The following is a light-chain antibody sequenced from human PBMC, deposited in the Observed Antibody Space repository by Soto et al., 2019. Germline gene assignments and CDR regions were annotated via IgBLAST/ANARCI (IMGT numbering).Light chain of an antibody. CDR1: QSLVYSDGNNY. J-gene: IGKJ1*01. CDR2: KVS. V-gene: IGKV2-30*01. CDR3: TQGTGWPWT. Sequence: AVLTQSPLSLPVTLGQPASISCRSSQSLVYSDGNNYLEWFNQRPGQSPRRLIYKVSNRDSGVPDRFSGSGSGTDFTLRISRVEAEDVVVYYCTQGTGWPWTFGQGTKLEIK.